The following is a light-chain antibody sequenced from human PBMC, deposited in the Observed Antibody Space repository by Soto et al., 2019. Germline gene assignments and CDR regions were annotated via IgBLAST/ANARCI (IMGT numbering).Light chain of an antibody. CDR1: QSVSGN. V-gene: IGKV3-15*01. CDR2: GAS. CDR3: QEYHNSSPLT. J-gene: IGKJ4*01. Sequence: EIVVTQARATLSVSTGERATLSCRASQSVSGNLAWYRQKPGQAPRLLIYGASTRATGVPARFSGSGSGTEFTLTIRSLQSEDFVLYHCQEYHNSSPLTFCGDTNENIK.